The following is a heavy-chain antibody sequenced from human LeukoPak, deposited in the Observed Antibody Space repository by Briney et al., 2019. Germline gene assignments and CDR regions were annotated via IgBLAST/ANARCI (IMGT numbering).Heavy chain of an antibody. CDR2: VHSNGDT. CDR1: GASIRTYF. V-gene: IGHV4-4*07. CDR3: ARDIGLAH. Sequence: SETLSLTCTVSGASIRTYFWSWFRQPAGKGLEWIGRVHSNGDTYYNPSLESRVTVSMDTSKNQFALSLTSLTTADTAVYYCARDIGLAHWGQGTLLTVSS. D-gene: IGHD3-16*02. J-gene: IGHJ4*02.